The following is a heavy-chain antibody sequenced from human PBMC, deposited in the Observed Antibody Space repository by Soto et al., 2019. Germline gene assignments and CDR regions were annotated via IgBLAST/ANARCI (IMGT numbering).Heavy chain of an antibody. CDR1: GFTFSSFW. D-gene: IGHD2-8*01. Sequence: GGSLRLSCVTSGFTFSSFWMNWVRQAPGKGLEWVANIKKDGSEKSYVDSVRARFTISRDNAKNSLYLQMNNVRAEDTAVYYCAGGVYAPLPGYWGQGTLVTVSS. V-gene: IGHV3-7*01. CDR3: AGGVYAPLPGY. CDR2: IKKDGSEK. J-gene: IGHJ4*02.